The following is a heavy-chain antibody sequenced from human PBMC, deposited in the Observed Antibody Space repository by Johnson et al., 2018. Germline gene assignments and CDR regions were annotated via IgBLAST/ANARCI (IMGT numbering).Heavy chain of an antibody. CDR2: ISFSGTI. D-gene: IGHD6-13*01. J-gene: IGHJ1*01. CDR1: GFTFSNYA. CDR3: AKDPHDSSWYRYFQH. Sequence: EVQLVESGGGLVQPGGPLRLSCAASGFTFSNYAMTWVRQAPGKGLEWVSAISFSGTIKYADSVKGRFTISRDNSKNTLYLQMNSLRAEDTAVYYCAKDPHDSSWYRYFQHWGQGTLVTVSS. V-gene: IGHV3-23*04.